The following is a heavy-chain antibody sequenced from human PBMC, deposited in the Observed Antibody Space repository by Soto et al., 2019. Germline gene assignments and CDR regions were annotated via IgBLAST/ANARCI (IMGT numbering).Heavy chain of an antibody. Sequence: QVQLQESGPGLVKPSQTLSLTCTVSGGSISSGDYYCSWIRQPPGKGLEWIGYIYYSGSTYYNPSLKSRVTISVDTSKNQFSLKLSSVTAADTAVYYCARNVAAAGTMGSGYWFDPWGQGTLVTVSS. CDR2: IYYSGST. CDR3: ARNVAAAGTMGSGYWFDP. CDR1: GGSISSGDYY. J-gene: IGHJ5*02. V-gene: IGHV4-30-4*01. D-gene: IGHD6-13*01.